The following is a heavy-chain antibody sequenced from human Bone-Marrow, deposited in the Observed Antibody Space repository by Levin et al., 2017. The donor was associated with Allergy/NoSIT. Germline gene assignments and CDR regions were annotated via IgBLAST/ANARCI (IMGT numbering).Heavy chain of an antibody. Sequence: ASVKVSCKASGYTFINYHINWVRQAPGQGLEWMGWVSASNGNTYHAQNLQGRVTMTTDTSTTTAYMELRSLRSDDTAVYYCARGGGGYNYGRELDYWGQGTLVTVSS. V-gene: IGHV1-18*01. J-gene: IGHJ4*02. CDR2: VSASNGNT. D-gene: IGHD5-18*01. CDR3: ARGGGGYNYGRELDY. CDR1: GYTFINYH.